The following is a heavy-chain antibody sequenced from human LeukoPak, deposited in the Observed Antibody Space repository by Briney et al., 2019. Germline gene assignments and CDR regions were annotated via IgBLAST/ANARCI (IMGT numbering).Heavy chain of an antibody. J-gene: IGHJ6*03. V-gene: IGHV1-8*03. D-gene: IGHD3-16*01. CDR3: ARGVNTYLWFGGDYMDV. Sequence: GASVKVSCKAPGYTFTSYDINGVRQAPGQGLEWMGWMNPNSGNTGYAQKFQGRVTITRNTSISTAYMELSSLRSEDTAVYYCARGVNTYLWFGGDYMDVWGKGSTVTVSS. CDR2: MNPNSGNT. CDR1: GYTFTSYD.